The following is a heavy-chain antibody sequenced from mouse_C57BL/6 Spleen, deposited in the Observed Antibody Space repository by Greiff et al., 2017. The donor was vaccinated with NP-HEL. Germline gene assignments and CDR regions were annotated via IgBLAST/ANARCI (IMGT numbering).Heavy chain of an antibody. CDR2: IDPETGGT. V-gene: IGHV1-15*01. D-gene: IGHD2-1*01. CDR3: TVLGNRYFDV. J-gene: IGHJ1*03. Sequence: VQLQQSGAELVRPGASVTLSCKASGYTFTDYEMHWVKQTPVHGLEWIGAIDPETGGTAYNQKFKGKAILTADKSSSTAYMELRSLTSEDSAVYYCTVLGNRYFDVWGTGTTVTVSS. CDR1: GYTFTDYE.